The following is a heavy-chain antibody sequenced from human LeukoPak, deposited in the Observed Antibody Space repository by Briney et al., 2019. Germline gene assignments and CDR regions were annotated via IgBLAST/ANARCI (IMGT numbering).Heavy chain of an antibody. CDR1: GGTFSSYD. CDR3: AGGRTDIVVVPATLRNYYFDY. J-gene: IGHJ4*02. V-gene: IGHV1-69*06. Sequence: AASVKVSCKASGGTFSSYDISWVRQAPGQGLEWMGGIMPMFGKTNYAQKFQGRVTTTADKATSTAYMELSSLRSEDTAVYYCAGGRTDIVVVPATLRNYYFDYRGQGTLVTVSS. CDR2: IMPMFGKT. D-gene: IGHD2-2*01.